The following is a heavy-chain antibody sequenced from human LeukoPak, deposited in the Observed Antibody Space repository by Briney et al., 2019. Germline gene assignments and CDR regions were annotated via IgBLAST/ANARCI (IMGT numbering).Heavy chain of an antibody. Sequence: SETLSLTCTVSGGSISSYYWSWIRQPPGKGLGWIGYIYTSGSTNYNPSLKSRVSISVDTSKNQFSLKLSSVTAADTAVYYCARVKYYDFWSGYYIFDYWGQGTLVTVSS. J-gene: IGHJ4*02. D-gene: IGHD3-3*01. CDR1: GGSISSYY. V-gene: IGHV4-4*09. CDR2: IYTSGST. CDR3: ARVKYYDFWSGYYIFDY.